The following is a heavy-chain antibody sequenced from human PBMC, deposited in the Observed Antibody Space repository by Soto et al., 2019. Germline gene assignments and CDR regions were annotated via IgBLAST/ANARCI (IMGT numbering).Heavy chain of an antibody. CDR1: GFIFNVYS. D-gene: IGHD6-19*01. J-gene: IGHJ4*02. CDR2: ISAGSNTI. V-gene: IGHV3-48*02. Sequence: EVQLVEAGGGLVEPGGSLRLSCAASGFIFNVYSMTWVRQAPGKGLEWVSYISAGSNTIYYRDSVKGRFTISRDNAKNSLYLQMNSLRDEDTAVYYCARDSGVTGADDYWGQGTLVTVSS. CDR3: ARDSGVTGADDY.